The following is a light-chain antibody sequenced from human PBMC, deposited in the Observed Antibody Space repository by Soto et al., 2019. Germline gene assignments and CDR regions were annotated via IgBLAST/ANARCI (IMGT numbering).Light chain of an antibody. CDR2: SND. Sequence: QSVLTQPPSVSGTPGQRVTISCSGSSSNIGSNSVIWYQQLPGTAPKVLIYSNDYRPSGVPDRLSGSKSGTSASLAISGLRSEDEADYYCATWDDSLNGRVFGGGTKVTVL. CDR3: ATWDDSLNGRV. CDR1: SSNIGSNS. J-gene: IGLJ3*02. V-gene: IGLV1-44*01.